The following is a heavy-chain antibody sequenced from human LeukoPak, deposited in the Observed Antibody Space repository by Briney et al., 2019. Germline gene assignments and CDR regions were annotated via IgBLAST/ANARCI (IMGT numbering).Heavy chain of an antibody. J-gene: IGHJ4*02. CDR1: GGSISSGGYY. V-gene: IGHV4-30-2*01. D-gene: IGHD6-13*01. CDR2: IYHSGST. CDR3: ARVEQQLTIDY. Sequence: SETLSLTCTVSGGSISSGGYYWSWIRQPPGKGLEWIGYIYHSGSTYYNPSLKSRVTISVDRSKNQFSLKLSSVTAADTAVYYCARVEQQLTIDYWGQGTLVTVSS.